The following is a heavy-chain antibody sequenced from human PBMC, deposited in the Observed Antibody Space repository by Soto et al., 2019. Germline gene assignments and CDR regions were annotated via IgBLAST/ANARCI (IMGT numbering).Heavy chain of an antibody. CDR2: INPNSGGT. Sequence: ASVKVSCKASGYTFTGYYMHWVRQAPGQGLEWMGWINPNSGGTNYAQKFQGWVTMTRDTSISTAYMELSRLRAEDTAVYYCARASSSWLYIDYWGQGTLVTVSS. J-gene: IGHJ4*02. D-gene: IGHD6-13*01. V-gene: IGHV1-2*04. CDR1: GYTFTGYY. CDR3: ARASSSWLYIDY.